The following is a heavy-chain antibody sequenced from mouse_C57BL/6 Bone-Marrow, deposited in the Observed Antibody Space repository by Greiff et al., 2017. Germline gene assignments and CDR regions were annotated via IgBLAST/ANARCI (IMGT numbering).Heavy chain of an antibody. J-gene: IGHJ3*01. D-gene: IGHD2-3*01. Sequence: DVQLQESGPGLVKPSQSLSLTCSVTGYSITSGYYWNWIRQFPGNKLEWMGYISYDGSNNYNPSLKNRISITRDTSKNQFFLKLNSVTTEDTATYYCARGRGWLLSFAYWGQGTLVTVSA. V-gene: IGHV3-6*01. CDR3: ARGRGWLLSFAY. CDR2: ISYDGSN. CDR1: GYSITSGYY.